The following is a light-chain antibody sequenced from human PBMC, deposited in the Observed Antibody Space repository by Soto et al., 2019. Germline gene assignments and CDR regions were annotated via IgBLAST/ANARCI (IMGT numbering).Light chain of an antibody. CDR2: GAS. J-gene: IGKJ1*01. V-gene: IGKV3-15*01. CDR3: QQYFEWPPMT. CDR1: ETVATN. Sequence: VRTQSPATLSVSPGARATLSCWASETVATNLAWYQQKPGQAPRLLISGASTRAAGISDRFRGSGSGTEFTLKIRSLRSEDSAIYYCQQYFEWPPMTFGQGTQVEI.